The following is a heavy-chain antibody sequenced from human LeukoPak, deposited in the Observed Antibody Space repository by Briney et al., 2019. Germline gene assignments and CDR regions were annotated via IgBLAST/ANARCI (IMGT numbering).Heavy chain of an antibody. Sequence: SETLSLTCSVSGISINSHYWSWIRQSPGKGLEWIGYVFNGGSTNYNPSLKSRVTMSLDTSRDQFSLRLSSVTAADTAIYYCASRPADSTWFGVFDYWSQGTLVTVSS. CDR3: ASRPADSTWFGVFDY. D-gene: IGHD3-10*01. V-gene: IGHV4-59*11. CDR1: GISINSHY. J-gene: IGHJ4*02. CDR2: VFNGGST.